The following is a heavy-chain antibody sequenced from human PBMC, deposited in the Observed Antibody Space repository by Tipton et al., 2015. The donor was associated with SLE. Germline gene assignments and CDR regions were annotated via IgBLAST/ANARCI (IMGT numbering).Heavy chain of an antibody. J-gene: IGHJ4*02. CDR2: INHSGST. V-gene: IGHV4-34*01. CDR3: ARGARDGYRYYFDY. CDR1: GGSFSGYY. Sequence: TLSLTCAVYGGSFSGYYWSWIRQPPGKGLEWIGEINHSGSTNYNPSLKSRVTIPVDTSKNQFSLKLSSVTAADTAVYYCARGARDGYRYYFDYWGQGTLVTVSS. D-gene: IGHD5-24*01.